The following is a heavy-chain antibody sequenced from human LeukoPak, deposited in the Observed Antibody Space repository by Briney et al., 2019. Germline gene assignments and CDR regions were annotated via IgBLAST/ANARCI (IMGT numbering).Heavy chain of an antibody. CDR1: GFAVSSNH. D-gene: IGHD3-22*01. CDR3: AKDLSPTYYYDSSGLHAFDI. J-gene: IGHJ3*02. Sequence: GGSLRLSCAASGFAVSSNHMNWVRLAPGKGLEWVSVIFNGGSTYYADSVKGRFTISRDNSKNTLYLQMNSLRAEDTAVYYCAKDLSPTYYYDSSGLHAFDIWGQGTMVTVSS. CDR2: IFNGGST. V-gene: IGHV3-53*01.